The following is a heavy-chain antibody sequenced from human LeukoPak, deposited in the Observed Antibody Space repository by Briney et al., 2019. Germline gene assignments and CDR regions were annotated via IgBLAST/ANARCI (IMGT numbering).Heavy chain of an antibody. CDR3: ARGINYDNSLFY. D-gene: IGHD3-22*01. Sequence: PGGSLRLPCAASGFTVSSNYMSWVRQAPGKGLECVSVIYSGGGTYYANSVKGRFTISRDNSKNTLYLQMNSLRAEDTAVYYCARGINYDNSLFYWGQGTLVTVSS. J-gene: IGHJ4*02. CDR1: GFTVSSNY. CDR2: IYSGGGT. V-gene: IGHV3-53*01.